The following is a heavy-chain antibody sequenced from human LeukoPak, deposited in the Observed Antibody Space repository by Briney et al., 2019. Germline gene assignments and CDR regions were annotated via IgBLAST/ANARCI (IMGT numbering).Heavy chain of an antibody. Sequence: SETLSLTCAVYGGSFSGYYWSWIRQPPGKGLEWIGEINHSGSTNYNPSLKSRVTISVDKSKNQFSLKLSSVTAADTAVYYCARDRWDRDAHGWFDPWGQGTLVTVSS. J-gene: IGHJ5*02. CDR2: INHSGST. D-gene: IGHD1-26*01. CDR1: GGSFSGYY. V-gene: IGHV4-34*01. CDR3: ARDRWDRDAHGWFDP.